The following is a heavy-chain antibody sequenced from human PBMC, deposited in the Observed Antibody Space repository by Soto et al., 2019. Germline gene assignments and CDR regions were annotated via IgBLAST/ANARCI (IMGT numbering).Heavy chain of an antibody. Sequence: PSETLSLTCTVSGGSISGYYLSWIRQPPGKGLEWIGEINHSGSTNYNPSLKSRVTISVDTSKNQFSLKLSSVTAADTAVYYCARASIVVVVAARFNWFDPWGQGTLVTVSS. CDR3: ARASIVVVVAARFNWFDP. J-gene: IGHJ5*02. CDR1: GGSISGYY. CDR2: INHSGST. V-gene: IGHV4-34*01. D-gene: IGHD2-15*01.